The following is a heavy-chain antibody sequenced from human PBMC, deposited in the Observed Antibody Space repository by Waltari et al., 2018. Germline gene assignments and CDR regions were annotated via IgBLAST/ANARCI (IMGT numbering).Heavy chain of an antibody. D-gene: IGHD5-18*01. CDR3: ARDSEPGGYTFSPPPDS. CDR1: GFSFSDYS. V-gene: IGHV3-48*01. J-gene: IGHJ5*02. Sequence: EVQLVESGGGLVQPGGSLSLSCAASGFSFSDYSMNWVRQAPGKCLGWISYSRSSSQTIYYADVVKGRFPVSRDNARNSLLLQMRSLRVDDTAVYFCARDSEPGGYTFSPPPDSWGQGTMVAVSS. CDR2: SRSSSQTI.